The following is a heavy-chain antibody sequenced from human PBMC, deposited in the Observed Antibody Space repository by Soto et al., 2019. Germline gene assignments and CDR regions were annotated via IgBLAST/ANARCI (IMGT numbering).Heavy chain of an antibody. D-gene: IGHD6-19*01. J-gene: IGHJ6*02. CDR3: ARDCGTPGRGSAVGYYYHYGMDV. V-gene: IGHV3-7*05. Sequence: EVQLVESGGGLVQPGGSLRLSCLASEFTFNTYWMNWVRQAPGRGLEWVANIKADGSEKNYVDSVKGRFTISRDNAKNSLYLQMNSLRGEDTAVYFCARDCGTPGRGSAVGYYYHYGMDVWGRGATVTVSS. CDR2: IKADGSEK. CDR1: EFTFNTYW.